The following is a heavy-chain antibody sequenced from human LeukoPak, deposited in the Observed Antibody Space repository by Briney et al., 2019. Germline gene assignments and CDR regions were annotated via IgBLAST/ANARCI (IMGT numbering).Heavy chain of an antibody. Sequence: SVKVSCKASGGTFSSYAISWVRQAPGQGLEWMGRIIPILGIANYAQKFQGRVTITADKSTSTAYMELSSLRSDDTAVYYCAREWELPRNYYYFDYWGQGTLVTVSS. CDR1: GGTFSSYA. J-gene: IGHJ4*02. V-gene: IGHV1-69*04. D-gene: IGHD1-26*01. CDR3: AREWELPRNYYYFDY. CDR2: IIPILGIA.